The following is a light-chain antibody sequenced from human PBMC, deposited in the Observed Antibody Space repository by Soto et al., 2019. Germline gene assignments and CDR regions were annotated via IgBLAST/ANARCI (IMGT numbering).Light chain of an antibody. CDR1: SSNIGGNS. J-gene: IGLJ1*01. Sequence: QSALTQPPSVSAAPGHKVTISCSGISSNIGGNSVSWYQQLPGTAPKLLIYDDDKRPSGIPDRFSGSKSGTSATLGITGFQTGDEADYYCGSWDSRMSAYVFGPGTKVTVL. CDR2: DDD. V-gene: IGLV1-51*01. CDR3: GSWDSRMSAYV.